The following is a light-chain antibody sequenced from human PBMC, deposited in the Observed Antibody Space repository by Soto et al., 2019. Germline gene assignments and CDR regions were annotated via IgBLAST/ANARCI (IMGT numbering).Light chain of an antibody. J-gene: IGKJ1*01. CDR2: WAS. CDR1: QSVLLSSNNHNS. CDR3: HQYDSTPQA. V-gene: IGKV4-1*01. Sequence: DIVMNQSPDALAVSLGERATINCKSSQSVLLSSNNHNSLAWYQQKPGQPPKLLIYWASTRESGVPDRFSGSGAGTDFTLTISSLQADDVAVYYCHQYDSTPQAYGQGTKVEIK.